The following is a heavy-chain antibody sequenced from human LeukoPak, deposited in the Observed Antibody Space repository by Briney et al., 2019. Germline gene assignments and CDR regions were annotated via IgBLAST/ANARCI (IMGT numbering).Heavy chain of an antibody. V-gene: IGHV1-24*01. CDR3: ATANIRYSSSWYDDFDY. CDR2: FDPEDGET. D-gene: IGHD6-13*01. CDR1: GGTFSSYA. Sequence: GASVKVSCKASGGTFSSYAISWVRQAPGKGLEWMGGFDPEDGETIYAQKFQGRVTMTEDTSTDTAYMELSSLRSEDTAVYYCATANIRYSSSWYDDFDYWGQGTLVTVSS. J-gene: IGHJ4*02.